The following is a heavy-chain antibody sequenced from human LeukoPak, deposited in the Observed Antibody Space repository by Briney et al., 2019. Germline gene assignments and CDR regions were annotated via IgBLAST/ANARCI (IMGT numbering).Heavy chain of an antibody. D-gene: IGHD3-10*01. V-gene: IGHV4-34*01. CDR2: INHSGST. CDR3: ARGGPYYYGSGPFGFDH. J-gene: IGHJ5*02. CDR1: GGSFSGYY. Sequence: SETLSLTCAVYGGSFSGYYWSWIRQPPGKGLEWMGEINHSGSTNYNPSLKSRVTISVDTSKNQFSLKLSSVTAADTAVYYCARGGPYYYGSGPFGFDHWGQGTLVTVSS.